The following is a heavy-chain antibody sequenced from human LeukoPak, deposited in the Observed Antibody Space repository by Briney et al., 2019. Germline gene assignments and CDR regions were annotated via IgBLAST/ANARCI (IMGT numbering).Heavy chain of an antibody. J-gene: IGHJ5*02. Sequence: ASVKVSCKASGYTFTGYYIHWMRQAPGQGLEWMGWIDPNSGGTNYAQKFQGRVTMTRDTSISTAYMELSRLRSDDTAVYYCASLFIGVSGSYYKGPPWGQGTLVTVSS. V-gene: IGHV1-2*02. CDR2: IDPNSGGT. D-gene: IGHD3-10*01. CDR1: GYTFTGYY. CDR3: ASLFIGVSGSYYKGPP.